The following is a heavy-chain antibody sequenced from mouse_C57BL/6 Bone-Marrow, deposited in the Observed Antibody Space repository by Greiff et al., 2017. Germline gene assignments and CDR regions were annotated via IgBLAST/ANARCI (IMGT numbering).Heavy chain of an antibody. CDR2: INPSNGGT. J-gene: IGHJ1*03. V-gene: IGHV1-53*01. CDR1: GYTFTSYW. Sequence: QVQLQQSGTELVKPGASVKLSCKASGYTFTSYWMHWVKQRPGQGLEWIGNINPSNGGTNYNEKFKGKATLTVDKSSSTAYMQLSSLTSEDSAVYYCARSLYSNYEGWYFDVWGTGTTVTVSS. CDR3: ARSLYSNYEGWYFDV. D-gene: IGHD2-5*01.